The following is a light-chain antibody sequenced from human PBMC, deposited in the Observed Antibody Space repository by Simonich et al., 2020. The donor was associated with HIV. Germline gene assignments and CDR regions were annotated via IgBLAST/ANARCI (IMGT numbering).Light chain of an antibody. CDR3: QQYGSSPGT. CDR1: HSISST. Sequence: EIVMTQSPATLSVSPGERATLSCRDSHSISSTLAWYQQRPGQAPRLLIYGASSRATGIPDRFSGSGSGTDFTLTISRLEPEEFAVYYCQQYGSSPGTFGQGTKVEIK. CDR2: GAS. J-gene: IGKJ1*01. V-gene: IGKV3-20*01.